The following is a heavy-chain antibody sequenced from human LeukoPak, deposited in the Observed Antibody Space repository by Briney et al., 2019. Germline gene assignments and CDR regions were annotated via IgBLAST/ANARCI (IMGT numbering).Heavy chain of an antibody. V-gene: IGHV3-64D*06. J-gene: IGHJ4*02. CDR1: GFTFSVYT. CDR2: ISGNGDST. CDR3: VKDRSGTYTFDY. Sequence: GGSLRLSCSASGFTFSVYTMHWVREAPGKGLEFVSAISGNGDSTFYADSMKGRFTISRDNSKNTLWLQMSSLRDDDTAVYYCVKDRSGTYTFDYWGQGTLVTVSS. D-gene: IGHD1-26*01.